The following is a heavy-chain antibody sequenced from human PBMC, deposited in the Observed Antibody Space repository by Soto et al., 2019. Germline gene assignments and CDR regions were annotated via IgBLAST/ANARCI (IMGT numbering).Heavy chain of an antibody. D-gene: IGHD2-2*01. J-gene: IGHJ4*02. CDR1: GRSVNRDSHN. CDR2: IYYTGST. CDR3: AREYANSPEAFDF. Sequence: PSETLSLTCTVSGRSVNRDSHNWSWIRQPPGKGLEWIGYIYYTGSTNYNPSLKSRVTISLDTSRNQFSLKLSSVTAADTAVFYCAREYANSPEAFDFWGQGALVT. V-gene: IGHV4-61*01.